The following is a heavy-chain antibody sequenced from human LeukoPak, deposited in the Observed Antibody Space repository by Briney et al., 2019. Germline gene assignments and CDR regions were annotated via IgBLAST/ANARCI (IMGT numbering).Heavy chain of an antibody. D-gene: IGHD2-8*01. CDR1: GYTFTGYY. Sequence: ASVKVSCKASGYTFTGYYMHWVRQAPGQGLEWMGWINPNRGVTKYAQKFQGRVTVTRDTSISTAYMELSRLRSDDTAVYYCARDNVSCSHGVCSDLFDYWGQGTLVTVSS. J-gene: IGHJ4*02. V-gene: IGHV1-2*02. CDR3: ARDNVSCSHGVCSDLFDY. CDR2: INPNRGVT.